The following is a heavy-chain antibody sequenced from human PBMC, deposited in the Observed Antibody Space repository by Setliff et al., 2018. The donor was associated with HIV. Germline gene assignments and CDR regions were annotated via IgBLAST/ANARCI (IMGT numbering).Heavy chain of an antibody. CDR2: INPSGGST. V-gene: IGHV1-46*01. CDR1: GYTFTSYY. Sequence: ASVKVSCKASGYTFTSYYMHWVRQAPGQGLEWMGIINPSGGSTSYAQKFQGRVTMTRDTSTSTVYMELSSLRSEDTAVYYCTNRGGSGTNVGNWFDPWGQGTLVTVSS. J-gene: IGHJ5*02. CDR3: TNRGGSGTNVGNWFDP. D-gene: IGHD3-10*01.